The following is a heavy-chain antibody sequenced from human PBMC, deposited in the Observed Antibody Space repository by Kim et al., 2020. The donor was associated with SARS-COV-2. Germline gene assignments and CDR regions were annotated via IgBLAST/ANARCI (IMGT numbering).Heavy chain of an antibody. CDR3: ARRGYSYGPLYYFDY. V-gene: IGHV4-59*08. D-gene: IGHD5-18*01. J-gene: IGHJ4*02. Sequence: PALKSRVTISVETSKNQFSLKLSSVTAADTAVYYCARRGYSYGPLYYFDYWGQGTLVTVSS.